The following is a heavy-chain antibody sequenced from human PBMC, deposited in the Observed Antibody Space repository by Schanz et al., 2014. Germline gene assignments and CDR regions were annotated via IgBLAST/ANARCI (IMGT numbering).Heavy chain of an antibody. V-gene: IGHV4-31*03. CDR1: GDSIRSDHYY. Sequence: QERLQESGPGLVKPSETLSLTCTVSGDSIRSDHYYWGWIRQPPGKGLEWIGFIYYRGNTYYNPSLKSRVSISLDPSKTQFFLNLNSLTAADTAVYYCARDRLAAQGIDSWGQGTLVTVSS. J-gene: IGHJ4*02. D-gene: IGHD6-6*01. CDR3: ARDRLAAQGIDS. CDR2: IYYRGNT.